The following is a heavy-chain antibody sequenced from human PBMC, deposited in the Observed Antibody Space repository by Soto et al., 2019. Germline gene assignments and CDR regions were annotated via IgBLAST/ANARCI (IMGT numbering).Heavy chain of an antibody. J-gene: IGHJ6*02. V-gene: IGHV1-18*01. Sequence: QVQLVQSGAEVKNPGASVKVSCKASGYRFTSYGIGWVRQAPGQGLEWMGWINAYNGNTNYAQNLKGRVTLTTDTSTSTAYMELRSLRSNATAVYYCAMVDVYVTPSPQDVWGQGTTVSVSS. CDR3: AMVDVYVTPSPQDV. CDR2: INAYNGNT. CDR1: GYRFTSYG. D-gene: IGHD3-16*01.